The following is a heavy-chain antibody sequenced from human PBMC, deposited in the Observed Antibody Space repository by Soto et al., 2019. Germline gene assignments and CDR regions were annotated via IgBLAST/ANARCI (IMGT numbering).Heavy chain of an antibody. Sequence: QVQLVQSGAEVKKPGSSVKVSCKASGGTFSSYAISWVRQAPGQGLEWMGGIIPIFGTANYAQKFQGRVTITADESTSTAYMELSSLRSEDTAVYYCARDQDSGFAINLLYVYNMDVWGQGTTVTVSS. CDR1: GGTFSSYA. J-gene: IGHJ6*02. V-gene: IGHV1-69*12. CDR2: IIPIFGTA. CDR3: ARDQDSGFAINLLYVYNMDV. D-gene: IGHD5-12*01.